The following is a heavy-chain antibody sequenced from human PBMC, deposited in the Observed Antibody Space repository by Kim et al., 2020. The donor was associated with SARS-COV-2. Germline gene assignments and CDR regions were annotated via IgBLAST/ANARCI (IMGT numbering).Heavy chain of an antibody. CDR3: ARESGGGYYYYGMDV. J-gene: IGHJ6*02. Sequence: VSVKSRITINPDTSKNQFSLRLNSVTPEDTAVYYCARESGGGYYYYGMDVWGQGTTVTVSS. V-gene: IGHV6-1*01. D-gene: IGHD1-26*01.